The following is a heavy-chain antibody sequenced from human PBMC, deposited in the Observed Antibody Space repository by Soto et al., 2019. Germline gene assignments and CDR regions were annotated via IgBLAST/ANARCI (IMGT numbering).Heavy chain of an antibody. J-gene: IGHJ4*02. Sequence: QVQLVQSGAEVKKPGSSVKVSCKASGGTFSSYAISWVRQAPGQGLEWMGGLIPIFGTANYAQKFQGRVTITADESTSTAYMELSSLRSEDTAVYYCARDLSSRPYNWNFGYWGQGTLVTVSS. CDR3: ARDLSSRPYNWNFGY. CDR1: GGTFSSYA. CDR2: LIPIFGTA. V-gene: IGHV1-69*01. D-gene: IGHD1-20*01.